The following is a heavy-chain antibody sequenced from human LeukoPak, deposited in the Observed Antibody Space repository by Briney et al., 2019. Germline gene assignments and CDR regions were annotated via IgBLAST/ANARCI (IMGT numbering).Heavy chain of an antibody. CDR3: AREPLNGGRNFHY. CDR2: ISAYNGNT. V-gene: IGHV1-18*01. Sequence: RASVKVSCRASGYMFTSYGISWVRQAPGQGLEWMGWISAYNGNTNYAQKLQGRVTMTTDTSTSTAYMELRSLRSDDTAVYYCAREPLNGGRNFHYWGQGTLVTVSS. D-gene: IGHD4-23*01. J-gene: IGHJ4*02. CDR1: GYMFTSYG.